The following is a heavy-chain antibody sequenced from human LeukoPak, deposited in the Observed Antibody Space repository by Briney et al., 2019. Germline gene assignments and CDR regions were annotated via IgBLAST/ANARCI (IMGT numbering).Heavy chain of an antibody. Sequence: GGSLRLSRAASGFTFSSYAMHWVRQAPGKGLEWVAVISYDGSNKYYADSVKGRFTISRDNSKNTLYLQMYSLRAEDTAVYYCARGHVNDYGDYFNTFEMWGQGTLVTVSS. CDR2: ISYDGSNK. CDR3: ARGHVNDYGDYFNTFEM. V-gene: IGHV3-30-3*01. CDR1: GFTFSSYA. J-gene: IGHJ3*02. D-gene: IGHD4-17*01.